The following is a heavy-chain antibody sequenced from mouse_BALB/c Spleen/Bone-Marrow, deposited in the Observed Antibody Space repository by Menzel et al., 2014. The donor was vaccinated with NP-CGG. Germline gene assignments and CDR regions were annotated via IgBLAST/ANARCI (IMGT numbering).Heavy chain of an antibody. CDR2: IDLENGNT. Sequence: VQLQQSGAELVRPGALVKLSCKASGFNIKDYYMHWVKQRPEQGLEWTGWIDLENGNTIYDPKFQGKASITADTSSNTAYLQLSSLTSEDTAVYYCTRTYSFDYWGQGTTLTVSS. V-gene: IGHV14-1*02. J-gene: IGHJ2*01. CDR1: GFNIKDYY. CDR3: TRTYSFDY.